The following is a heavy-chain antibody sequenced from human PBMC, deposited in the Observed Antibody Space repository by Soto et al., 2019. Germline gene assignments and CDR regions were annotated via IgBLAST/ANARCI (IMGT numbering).Heavy chain of an antibody. D-gene: IGHD6-19*01. J-gene: IGHJ4*02. CDR2: INTGNGNT. Sequence: ASVKVSCKASGYTFTGYAMHWVRQAPGQRLEWMGWINTGNGNTKYSQKFQGRVTITRDTSASTAYMELSSLRSEDTAVYYCARAVAVPADFDYWGQGTLVTVSS. CDR1: GYTFTGYA. CDR3: ARAVAVPADFDY. V-gene: IGHV1-3*04.